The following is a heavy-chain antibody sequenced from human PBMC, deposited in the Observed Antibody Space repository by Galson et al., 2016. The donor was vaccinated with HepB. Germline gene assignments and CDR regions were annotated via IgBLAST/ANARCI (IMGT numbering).Heavy chain of an antibody. J-gene: IGHJ4*02. V-gene: IGHV3-53*01. CDR3: AGTSGSYYGPFDY. CDR2: FYNGGNI. D-gene: IGHD3-22*01. Sequence: SLRLSCAASGLTVSSDLMTWVRRPPGKGLELVSLFYNGGNIYYADSVKGRFTISRDNSKNTLYLHMSSLRVEDTAVYYCAGTSGSYYGPFDYWGQGILLTVSS. CDR1: GLTVSSDL.